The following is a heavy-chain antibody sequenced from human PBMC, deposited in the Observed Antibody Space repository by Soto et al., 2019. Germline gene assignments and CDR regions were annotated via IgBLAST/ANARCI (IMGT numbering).Heavy chain of an antibody. Sequence: QVQLVESGGGVVQPGRSLRLSCAASGFTFSNYGMHWVRQAPGKGLDWVAVIWYDGSNKYYADSVKGRFTISRDNSKNTLYLQMNSLRAEDTAVYYCARDGVGYYDSSGYSAYFQHWGQGTLVTVSS. CDR3: ARDGVGYYDSSGYSAYFQH. V-gene: IGHV3-33*01. D-gene: IGHD3-22*01. CDR1: GFTFSNYG. CDR2: IWYDGSNK. J-gene: IGHJ1*01.